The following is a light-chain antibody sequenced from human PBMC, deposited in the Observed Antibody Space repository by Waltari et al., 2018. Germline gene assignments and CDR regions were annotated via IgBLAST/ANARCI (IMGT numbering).Light chain of an antibody. CDR2: GAS. CDR3: QNHERLPAT. CDR1: QSIGRY. V-gene: IGKV3-20*01. Sequence: SWKGSQSIGRYLAWDQQKPDQAPRLIIDGASSRATGIPDRFSGSGSGTDFSLTISRLEPEDFAVYYCQNHERLPATFGQGTKVEIK. J-gene: IGKJ1*01.